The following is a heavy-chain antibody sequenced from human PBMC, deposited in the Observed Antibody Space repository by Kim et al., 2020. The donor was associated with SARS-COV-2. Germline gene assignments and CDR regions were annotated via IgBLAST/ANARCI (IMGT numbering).Heavy chain of an antibody. CDR2: IKQDGSEK. CDR3: ARYYYGSGSYSRLFDY. CDR1: GFTFSSYG. Sequence: GGSLRLSCAASGFTFSSYGMSWVRQAPGKGLEWVANIKQDGSEKYYVDSVKGRFTISRDNAKNSLYLQMNSLRAEDTAVYYCARYYYGSGSYSRLFDYWGEGTLVTVSS. J-gene: IGHJ4*02. V-gene: IGHV3-7*01. D-gene: IGHD3-10*01.